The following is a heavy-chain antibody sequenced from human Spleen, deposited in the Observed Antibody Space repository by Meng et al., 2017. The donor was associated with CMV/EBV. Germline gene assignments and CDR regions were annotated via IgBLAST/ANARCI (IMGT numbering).Heavy chain of an antibody. J-gene: IGHJ3*02. CDR2: ISGSGGST. D-gene: IGHD3-10*01. CDR1: GFTFSRYS. Sequence: GESLKISCAASGFTFSRYSMNWVRQAPGKGLKWVSTISGSGGSTSYADSVEGRFTISRDNSKKMVFLQMNSLRAEDTAVYYCAKEVFRGAFSAFDIWGQGTMVTVSS. V-gene: IGHV3-23*01. CDR3: AKEVFRGAFSAFDI.